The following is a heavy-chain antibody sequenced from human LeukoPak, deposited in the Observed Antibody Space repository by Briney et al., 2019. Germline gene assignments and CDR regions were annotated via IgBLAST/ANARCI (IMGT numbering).Heavy chain of an antibody. V-gene: IGHV3-23*01. D-gene: IGHD4-23*01. CDR3: AKEGPTTVVTPYYYYGMDV. Sequence: GGSLRLSCAASGFTFSNAWMSWVRQAPGKGLEWVSAISGSGGSTYYADSVKGRFTISRDNSKNTLYLQMNSLRAEDTAVYYCAKEGPTTVVTPYYYYGMDVWGQGTTVTVSS. CDR2: ISGSGGST. CDR1: GFTFSNAW. J-gene: IGHJ6*02.